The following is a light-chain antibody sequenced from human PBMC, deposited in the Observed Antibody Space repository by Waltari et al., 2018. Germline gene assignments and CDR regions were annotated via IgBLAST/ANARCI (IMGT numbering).Light chain of an antibody. CDR1: SGSLSTTSY. CDR2: KAN. J-gene: IGLJ3*02. CDR3: ALYMGSGIWV. Sequence: QTVVTQEPSLSVSPGGTVTLTCALSSGSLSTTSYATWYQHTPGQAPRNLVYKANARSSGVPGRFSGSILGNTAALTITGAQADDESDYYCALYMGSGIWVFGGGTRLTVL. V-gene: IGLV8-61*01.